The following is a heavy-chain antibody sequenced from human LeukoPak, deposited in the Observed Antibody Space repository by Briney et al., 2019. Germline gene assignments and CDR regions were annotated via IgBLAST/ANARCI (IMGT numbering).Heavy chain of an antibody. CDR2: NNPSGSST. CDR3: ARGSTRYYMDV. D-gene: IGHD2-2*01. Sequence: ASVKVSCKASGYTFTSYYMHWVRQAPGQGLEWMGVNNPSGSSTTCAQKFQGRVILTRDTSTSTVYMDLSSLRSEDTAVYYCARGSTRYYMDVWGKGTTVTVSS. CDR1: GYTFTSYY. J-gene: IGHJ6*03. V-gene: IGHV1-46*01.